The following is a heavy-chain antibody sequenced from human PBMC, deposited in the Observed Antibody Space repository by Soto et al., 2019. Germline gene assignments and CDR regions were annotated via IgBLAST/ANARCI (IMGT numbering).Heavy chain of an antibody. CDR2: IFYSGST. CDR3: ARVGSSGWSPDY. J-gene: IGHJ4*02. CDR1: GGSISGHY. Sequence: SETLSLTCTVSGGSISGHYWIWIRQSPGKGLEWIGYIFYSGSTNYNPSLKSRVTLSADTSKNQFSLRLSSVTAADTAVYYCARVGSSGWSPDYWGQGTLVTVSS. D-gene: IGHD6-19*01. V-gene: IGHV4-59*11.